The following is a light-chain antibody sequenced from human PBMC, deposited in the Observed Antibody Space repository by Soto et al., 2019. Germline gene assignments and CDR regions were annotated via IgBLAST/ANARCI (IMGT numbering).Light chain of an antibody. V-gene: IGLV2-14*01. Sequence: QSALTQPASVSGSPGQSITISCSGTSSDVGGYNYVSWYQQHPGKAPKLMIYDVSNRPSGVSNRFSGSKSGNTASLTISGLQAEDEADYYCSSSTSSSPVVFGGGTKVTVL. CDR3: SSSTSSSPVV. CDR1: SSDVGGYNY. CDR2: DVS. J-gene: IGLJ2*01.